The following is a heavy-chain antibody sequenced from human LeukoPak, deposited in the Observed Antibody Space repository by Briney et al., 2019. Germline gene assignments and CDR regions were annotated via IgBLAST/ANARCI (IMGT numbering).Heavy chain of an antibody. D-gene: IGHD6-19*01. J-gene: IGHJ4*02. CDR2: INWNGGST. V-gene: IGHV3-20*04. Sequence: GGSLRLSCAASGFSLDDYGMSWVRQAPGKGLEWVSGINWNGGSTGYADSVKGRFTISRDNAKNSLYLHMNSLRAEDTALYYCAGGDRNGWYFDYWGQGTLVTVSS. CDR1: GFSLDDYG. CDR3: AGGDRNGWYFDY.